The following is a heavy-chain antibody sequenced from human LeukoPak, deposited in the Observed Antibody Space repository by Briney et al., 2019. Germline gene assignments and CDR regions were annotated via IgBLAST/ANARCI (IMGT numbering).Heavy chain of an antibody. CDR1: GYTFTGYY. V-gene: IGHV1-2*02. CDR3: ARDRTTVTTGYYGMDV. J-gene: IGHJ6*02. Sequence: ASVKVSCKASGYTFTGYYMHWVRQAPGQGLEWMGWINPNTGVTNYAQKFQGRVTLTRDTSIITAYMELTRLRSDDTTVYYCARDRTTVTTGYYGMDVWGQGTTVTVSS. D-gene: IGHD4-17*01. CDR2: INPNTGVT.